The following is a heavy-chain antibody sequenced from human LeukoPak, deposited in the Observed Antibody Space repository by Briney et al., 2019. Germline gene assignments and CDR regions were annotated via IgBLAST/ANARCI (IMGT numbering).Heavy chain of an antibody. Sequence: GGSLRLSCTASGFTFGDHAMSWVRQAPGKGLEWITFIRSKAYGGTAEYAASVRGRVSISRDDSKSIAYLQMNSLKTEDTAMYYCTRSTYSSTYYVVFDSWGQGTLVTVSS. V-gene: IGHV3-49*04. CDR2: IRSKAYGGTA. CDR3: TRSTYSSTYYVVFDS. CDR1: GFTFGDHA. D-gene: IGHD1-26*01. J-gene: IGHJ4*02.